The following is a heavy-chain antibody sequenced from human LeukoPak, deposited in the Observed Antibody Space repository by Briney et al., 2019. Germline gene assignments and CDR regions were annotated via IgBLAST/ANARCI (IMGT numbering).Heavy chain of an antibody. Sequence: ASVKVSCKASGSTFTDYYMHWVRQAPGQGLECMGIINPSGGSTSYAQKFQGRVTMTRDMSTSTVYMELSSLRSEDTAVYYCARDQSGGYYDSSGYYGYWGQGTLVTVSS. D-gene: IGHD3-22*01. CDR2: INPSGGST. CDR1: GSTFTDYY. J-gene: IGHJ4*02. V-gene: IGHV1-46*01. CDR3: ARDQSGGYYDSSGYYGY.